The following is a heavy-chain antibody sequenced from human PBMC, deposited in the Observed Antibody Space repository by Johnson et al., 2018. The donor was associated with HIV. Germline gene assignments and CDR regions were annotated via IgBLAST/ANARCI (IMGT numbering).Heavy chain of an antibody. J-gene: IGHJ3*02. D-gene: IGHD1-26*01. CDR1: GFTFSSYD. CDR3: ARAGVGAGAFDI. CDR2: IGTAGDT. Sequence: VQLVESGGGVVQPGGSLRLSCAASGFTFSSYDMHWVRQATGKGLEWVSAIGTAGDTYYPGSVKGRFTISRENAKNSLYLQMNSLRAGDTAVYYCARAGVGAGAFDIWGQGTMVTVST. V-gene: IGHV3-13*01.